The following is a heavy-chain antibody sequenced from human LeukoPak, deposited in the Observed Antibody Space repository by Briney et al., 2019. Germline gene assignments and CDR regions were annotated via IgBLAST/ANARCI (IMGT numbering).Heavy chain of an antibody. CDR2: IWYDGSNK. Sequence: GRSLRLSCAASGFTFSSYGMYWVRQAPGKGLEWVAVIWYDGSNKYYADSVKGRFTISRDNSKNTLYLQMNSLRAEDTAVYYCARDQSIEMATATDYWGQGTLVTVSS. CDR1: GFTFSSYG. V-gene: IGHV3-33*01. D-gene: IGHD5-24*01. J-gene: IGHJ4*02. CDR3: ARDQSIEMATATDY.